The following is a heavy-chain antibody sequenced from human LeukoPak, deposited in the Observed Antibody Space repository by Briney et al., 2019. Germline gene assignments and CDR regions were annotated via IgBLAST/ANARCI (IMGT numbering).Heavy chain of an antibody. Sequence: SETLSLTCTVSGDSISSSSSYWGWIRQPPGKGLEWIGSIYHSGSTYYNPSLKSRVTISVDTSKNQFSLKLSSVTAADTAVYYCARDLSIAAAGTRYYYMDVWGKGTTVTVSS. CDR1: GDSISSSSSY. J-gene: IGHJ6*03. D-gene: IGHD6-13*01. CDR2: IYHSGST. CDR3: ARDLSIAAAGTRYYYMDV. V-gene: IGHV4-39*07.